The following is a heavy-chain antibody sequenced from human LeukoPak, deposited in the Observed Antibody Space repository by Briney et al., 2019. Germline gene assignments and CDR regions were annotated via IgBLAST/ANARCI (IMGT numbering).Heavy chain of an antibody. V-gene: IGHV4-34*01. CDR1: GGSFSGYY. J-gene: IGHJ2*01. D-gene: IGHD3-22*01. CDR2: INHSGST. Sequence: SETVSLTCAVYGGSFSGYYWSWIRQPPGKGLEWIGEINHSGSTNYNPSLKSRVTISVDTSKNQFSLKLSSVTAADTAVYYCAQYYYDSSGYQGDLWGRGTLVTVSS. CDR3: AQYYYDSSGYQGDL.